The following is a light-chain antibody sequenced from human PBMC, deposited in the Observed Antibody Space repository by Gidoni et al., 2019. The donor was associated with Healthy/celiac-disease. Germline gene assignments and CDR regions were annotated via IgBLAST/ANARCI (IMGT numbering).Light chain of an antibody. J-gene: IGLJ1*01. V-gene: IGLV1-40*01. CDR2: GNS. CDR3: QSYDSSLRSV. CDR1: SSNIGAGYD. Sequence: QSVLTPPPSVSGAPGQRVTISCTGSSSNIGAGYDVHWYQQLPGTAPKLLIYGNSNRPSGVPDRFSGSKSGTSASLAITGLQAEDEADYYCQSYDSSLRSVFGTGTKVTVL.